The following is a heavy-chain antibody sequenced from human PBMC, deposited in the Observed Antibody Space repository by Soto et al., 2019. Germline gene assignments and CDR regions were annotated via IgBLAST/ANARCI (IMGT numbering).Heavy chain of an antibody. CDR2: ISAYNGNT. J-gene: IGHJ4*02. CDR3: ARDLVIQTTTGGVDF. Sequence: GASVKVSCTASGYTFTSYGISWVRQAPGQGLERMGWISAYNGNTNYAQKFQDRVTLTTDTSTNTAYMELRSLRSDDTAVYYCARDLVIQTTTGGVDFWGQGTLVTVSS. D-gene: IGHD3-16*02. CDR1: GYTFTSYG. V-gene: IGHV1-18*01.